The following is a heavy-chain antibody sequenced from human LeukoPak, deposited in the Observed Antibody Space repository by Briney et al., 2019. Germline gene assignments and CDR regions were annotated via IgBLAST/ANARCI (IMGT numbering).Heavy chain of an antibody. CDR1: GYTFTSYD. CDR2: MNPNSGNT. Sequence: GASVKVSCKASGYTFTSYDINWVRQATGQGLEWMGWMNPNSGNTGYAQKFQGRVTITTDESTSTAYMELSSLRSEDTAVYYCVAAGPGDYWGQGTLVTVSS. D-gene: IGHD6-13*01. CDR3: VAAGPGDY. V-gene: IGHV1-8*01. J-gene: IGHJ4*02.